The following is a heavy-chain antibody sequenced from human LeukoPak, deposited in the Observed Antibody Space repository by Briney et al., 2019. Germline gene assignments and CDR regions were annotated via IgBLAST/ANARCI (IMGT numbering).Heavy chain of an antibody. D-gene: IGHD3-10*01. CDR3: ARDHGSGSYGVMWFDP. CDR2: IYTSGST. CDR1: GGSISSYY. Sequence: SETLSLTCTVSGGSISSYYWSWLRQPAGKGLEWIGRIYTSGSTNYNPSLKSRVTMSVDTSKNQFSLKLSSVTAADTAVYYCARDHGSGSYGVMWFDPWGQGTLVTVSS. V-gene: IGHV4-4*07. J-gene: IGHJ5*02.